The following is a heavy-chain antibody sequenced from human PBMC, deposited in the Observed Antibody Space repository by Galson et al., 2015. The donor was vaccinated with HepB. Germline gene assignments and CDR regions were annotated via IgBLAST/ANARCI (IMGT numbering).Heavy chain of an antibody. V-gene: IGHV3-21*01. D-gene: IGHD6-13*01. CDR1: GFTFSSYR. CDR2: ISSSGTYI. J-gene: IGHJ6*03. Sequence: SLRLSCAASGFTFSSYRMEWVRQAPGKGLEWVSSISSSGTYIYYADSLKGRFTISRDNAKNSLYLQMNSLRAEDTAVYYCARVSIPNIAAPAYMDVWGKGTTVTVSS. CDR3: ARVSIPNIAAPAYMDV.